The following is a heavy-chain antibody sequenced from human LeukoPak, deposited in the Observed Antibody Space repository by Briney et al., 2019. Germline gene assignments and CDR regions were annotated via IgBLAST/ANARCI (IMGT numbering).Heavy chain of an antibody. CDR1: GGSISSSSYY. D-gene: IGHD6-19*01. Sequence: PSETLSLTCTVSGGSISSSSYYWGWIRQPPGKGLEWIGSIYYSGSTYYNPSLKSRVTISVDTSKNQFSLKLSSVTAADTAVYYCARAVAGTCNFDYWGQGTLVTVSS. CDR3: ARAVAGTCNFDY. V-gene: IGHV4-39*07. CDR2: IYYSGST. J-gene: IGHJ4*02.